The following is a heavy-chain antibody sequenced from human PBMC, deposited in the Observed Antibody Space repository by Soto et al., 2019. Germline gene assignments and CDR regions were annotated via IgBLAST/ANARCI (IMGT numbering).Heavy chain of an antibody. Sequence: SSVKVSCKASGDTFTTYDINWVRQATGHGLEWMGWINPNSGNIGYAQRFQGRVTMTRGTAIRTAYMEVSSLRSDDTAVYYCARGRASGSYYLLDYWGQGTVVTVSS. CDR3: ARGRASGSYYLLDY. J-gene: IGHJ4*02. CDR1: GDTFTTYD. D-gene: IGHD3-10*01. V-gene: IGHV1-8*01. CDR2: INPNSGNI.